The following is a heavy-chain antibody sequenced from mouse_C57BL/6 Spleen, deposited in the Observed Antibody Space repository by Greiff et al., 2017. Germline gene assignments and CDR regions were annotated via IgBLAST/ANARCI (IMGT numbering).Heavy chain of an antibody. CDR2: IDPSDSYT. CDR1: GYTFTSYW. V-gene: IGHV1-59*01. D-gene: IGHD1-1*01. CDR3: ARSGNYYGSAGFAY. Sequence: VQRVESGAELVRPGTSVKLSCKASGYTFTSYWMHWVKQRPGQGLEWIGVIDPSDSYTNYNQKFKGKATLTVDTSSNTAYMQLSSQTSEVSAVYYCARSGNYYGSAGFAYWGQGTLVTVSA. J-gene: IGHJ3*01.